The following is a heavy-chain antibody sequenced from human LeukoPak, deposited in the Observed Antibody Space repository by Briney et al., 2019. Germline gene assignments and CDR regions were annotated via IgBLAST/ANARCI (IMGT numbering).Heavy chain of an antibody. J-gene: IGHJ4*02. Sequence: PSETLSLTCTVSGGSISSYYWSWIRQPAGKGLEWIGRIYTSGSTNYNPSLRSRVTMSVDTSKNQFSLKLSSVTAADTAVYCCARGTYYYDSSGSNLDYWGQGTLVTVSS. V-gene: IGHV4-4*07. CDR1: GGSISSYY. CDR3: ARGTYYYDSSGSNLDY. D-gene: IGHD3-22*01. CDR2: IYTSGST.